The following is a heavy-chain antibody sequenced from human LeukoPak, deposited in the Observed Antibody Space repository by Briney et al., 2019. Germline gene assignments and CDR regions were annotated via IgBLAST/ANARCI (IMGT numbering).Heavy chain of an antibody. D-gene: IGHD6-6*01. CDR3: ARASIAARPYYYHYMDV. CDR2: ISAYNGNT. CDR1: GYTFTSYG. Sequence: ASVKVSCKASGYTFTSYGISWVRQAPGQGLEWMGWISAYNGNTNYAQKLQGRVTMTTDTSTSTAYMELRSLRSDDTAVYYCARASIAARPYYYHYMDVWGKGTTVTVS. V-gene: IGHV1-18*01. J-gene: IGHJ6*03.